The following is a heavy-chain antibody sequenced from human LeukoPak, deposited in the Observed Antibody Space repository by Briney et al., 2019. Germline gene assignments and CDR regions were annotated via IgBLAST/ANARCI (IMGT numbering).Heavy chain of an antibody. J-gene: IGHJ4*02. CDR3: ARDVVGSGYFDY. V-gene: IGHV1-46*01. D-gene: IGHD3-22*01. Sequence: KFQGRVTMTRDTSTSTVYMELSSLRSEDTAVYYCARDVVGSGYFDYWGQGTLVTVSS.